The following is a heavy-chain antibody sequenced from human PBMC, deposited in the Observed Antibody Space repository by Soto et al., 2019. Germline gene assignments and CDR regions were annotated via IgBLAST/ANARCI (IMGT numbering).Heavy chain of an antibody. J-gene: IGHJ4*02. V-gene: IGHV3-30*03. CDR3: ARVESSGAAKYFIDY. CDR2: ISYDGGKN. CDR1: GFTFSSYG. D-gene: IGHD3-10*01. Sequence: GGSLRLSCAASGFTFSSYGMHWVRQAPGKGLEWVAVISYDGGKNFYADSVKGRFTISRDNSKNTLYLQMNSLRAGDTAIYYCARVESSGAAKYFIDYWGQGTLVTVSS.